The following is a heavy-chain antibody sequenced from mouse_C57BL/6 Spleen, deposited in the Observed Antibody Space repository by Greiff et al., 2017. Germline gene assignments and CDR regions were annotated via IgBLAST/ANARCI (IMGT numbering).Heavy chain of an antibody. CDR3: ARIYYDYYYFDD. J-gene: IGHJ2*01. CDR1: GFTFSSYA. V-gene: IGHV5-4*01. Sequence: EVQGVESGGGLVKPGGSLKLSCAASGFTFSSYAMSWVRQTPEKRLEWVATISDGGGYTYYPDNVKGRFTISRDNAKNTLYLQMSHLQSEDTAMYYCARIYYDYYYFDDWGPGTTLTVSS. CDR2: ISDGGGYT. D-gene: IGHD2-4*01.